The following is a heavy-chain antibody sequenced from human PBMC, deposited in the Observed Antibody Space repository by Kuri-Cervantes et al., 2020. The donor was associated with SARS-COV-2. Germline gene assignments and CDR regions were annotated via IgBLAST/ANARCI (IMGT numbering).Heavy chain of an antibody. CDR2: IYSGGST. CDR3: ARDQLGVTGWFDP. Sequence: GGSLRLSCAASGFSFSSYGMSWVRQAPGKGLEWVSVIYSGGSTYYADSVKGRFTISRDNSKNTLYLQMNSLRAEDTAVYYCARDQLGVTGWFDPWGHGTLVTVSS. CDR1: GFSFSSYG. V-gene: IGHV3-66*01. D-gene: IGHD3-10*01. J-gene: IGHJ5*02.